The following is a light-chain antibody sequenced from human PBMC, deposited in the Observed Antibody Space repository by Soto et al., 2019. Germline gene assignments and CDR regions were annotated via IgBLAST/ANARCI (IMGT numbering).Light chain of an antibody. CDR1: QDITTN. V-gene: IGKV1-33*01. J-gene: IGKJ5*01. Sequence: DIQMTQSPASLSASIGDRVTITCQASQDITTNLNWYQLKPGKAPNLLIFEASSLERGVPSRFSGSGSGTHFTLTIISLQHEDIATYFCQQYDNIPRTFGQGTRLEIK. CDR2: EAS. CDR3: QQYDNIPRT.